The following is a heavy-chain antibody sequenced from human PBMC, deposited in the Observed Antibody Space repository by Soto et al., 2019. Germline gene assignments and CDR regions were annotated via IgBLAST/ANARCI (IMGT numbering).Heavy chain of an antibody. CDR3: GRFRGDGYYNF. J-gene: IGHJ4*02. D-gene: IGHD3-9*01. Sequence: QVQLMESGGGLGKPGGSLRLSCAASGFTLSDYYMTWIRQAPGKGLEWVSDISISGTTIHYADSVRGRSTISRDNAKHSLWLQTNTLRAEDTAVYFFGRFRGDGYYNFWGQGTLFTVSS. CDR1: GFTLSDYY. V-gene: IGHV3-11*01. CDR2: ISISGTTI.